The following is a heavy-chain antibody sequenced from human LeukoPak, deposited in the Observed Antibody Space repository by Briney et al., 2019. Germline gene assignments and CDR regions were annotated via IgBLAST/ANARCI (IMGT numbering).Heavy chain of an antibody. Sequence: GGSLRLSCAASGFTFSSYSMNWVRQAPGKGLEWVSSISSSSSYIYYADSVKGRFTISRDNAKNSLYLQMNSLRAGDTAVYYCARRGGSSGGDFDYWGQGTLVTVSS. D-gene: IGHD6-6*01. V-gene: IGHV3-21*01. CDR2: ISSSSSYI. J-gene: IGHJ4*02. CDR3: ARRGGSSGGDFDY. CDR1: GFTFSSYS.